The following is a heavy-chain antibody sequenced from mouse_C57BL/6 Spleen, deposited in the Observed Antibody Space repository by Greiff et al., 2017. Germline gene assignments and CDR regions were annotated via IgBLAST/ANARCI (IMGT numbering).Heavy chain of an antibody. V-gene: IGHV1-78*01. J-gene: IGHJ2*01. CDR1: GYTFTDHT. Sequence: VQLQQSDAELVKPGASVKISCTVSGYTFTDHTIHWMKQRPEPGLEWIGYIYPRDGSTKYNEKFKGKATLTADKSSNTTYMQLNSLTSEDSAVYFCARGGIITTGVPYDYWGQGTTLTVSA. CDR3: ARGGIITTGVPYDY. D-gene: IGHD1-2*01. CDR2: IYPRDGST.